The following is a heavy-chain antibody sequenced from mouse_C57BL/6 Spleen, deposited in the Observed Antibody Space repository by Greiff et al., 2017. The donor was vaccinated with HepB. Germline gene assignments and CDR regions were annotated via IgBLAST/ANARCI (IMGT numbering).Heavy chain of an antibody. J-gene: IGHJ2*01. Sequence: VQLQQSGAELVRPGASVKLSCTASGFNIKDDYMHWVKQRPEQGLEWIGWIDPENGDTEYASKFQGKATITADTSSNTAYLQLSSLTSEDTAVYYSTAYFSAGYFDYWGQGTTLTVSS. CDR2: IDPENGDT. CDR3: TAYFSAGYFDY. D-gene: IGHD6-2*01. CDR1: GFNIKDDY. V-gene: IGHV14-4*01.